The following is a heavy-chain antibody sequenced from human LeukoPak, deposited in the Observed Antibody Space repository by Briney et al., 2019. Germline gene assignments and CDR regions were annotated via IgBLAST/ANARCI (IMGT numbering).Heavy chain of an antibody. Sequence: PSETLSLTCTVSGGSIDIYYWSWIRQPPGKGLEWIGYIYYSGSTNYNPSLKSRVTISVDTSKNQFSLRLSSVTAADTAVYYCARQQSNWASGPGMDVWGQGTTVTVSS. CDR1: GGSIDIYY. CDR2: IYYSGST. J-gene: IGHJ6*02. V-gene: IGHV4-59*08. D-gene: IGHD7-27*01. CDR3: ARQQSNWASGPGMDV.